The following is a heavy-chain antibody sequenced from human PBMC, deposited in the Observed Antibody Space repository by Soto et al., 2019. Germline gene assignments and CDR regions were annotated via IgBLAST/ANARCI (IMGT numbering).Heavy chain of an antibody. J-gene: IGHJ4*02. D-gene: IGHD6-19*01. CDR3: AKGGRQWLVTSDFNY. CDR2: VSHDGRNT. V-gene: IGHV3-30*18. Sequence: VQLVESGGGVVQPGRSLRLSCAASGFTFSDYAMHWVRQAPGKGLEWVAVVSHDGRNTHYADSVKGRFTISRDSSKNPVSLGMTRLRAEDTAVYYCAKGGRQWLVTSDFNYWGQGALVTVSS. CDR1: GFTFSDYA.